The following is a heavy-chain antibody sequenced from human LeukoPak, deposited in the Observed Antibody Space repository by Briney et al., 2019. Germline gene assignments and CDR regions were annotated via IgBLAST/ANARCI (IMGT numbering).Heavy chain of an antibody. CDR2: MNPNSGGT. CDR3: ARDPTPYSSSWYNWFDP. Sequence: SVKVSCKASGYTFTSYGISWMRQAPVQGLEWMGWMNPNSGGTNYAQKLQGRVTMTTDTSTSTAYMELRSLRSDDTAVYYCARDPTPYSSSWYNWFDPWGQGTLVTVSS. V-gene: IGHV1-18*01. J-gene: IGHJ5*02. CDR1: GYTFTSYG. D-gene: IGHD6-13*01.